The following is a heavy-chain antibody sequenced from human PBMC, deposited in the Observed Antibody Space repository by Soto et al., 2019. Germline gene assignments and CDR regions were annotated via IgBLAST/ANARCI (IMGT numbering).Heavy chain of an antibody. Sequence: GASVKVSCKDSGYTFADNYLHWVRQAPGQGLEWIGWINPHSGGTNCAQKFQDRVTMTRDTSINQAYTERSSLRSXETALYYWLRKLLSQRWFDPSDQATLLTVSS. CDR1: GYTFADNY. CDR3: LRKLLSQRWFDP. J-gene: IGHJ5*02. V-gene: IGHV1-2*02. D-gene: IGHD1-7*01. CDR2: INPHSGGT.